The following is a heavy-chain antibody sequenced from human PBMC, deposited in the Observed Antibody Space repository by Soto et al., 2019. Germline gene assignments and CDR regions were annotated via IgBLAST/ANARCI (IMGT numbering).Heavy chain of an antibody. J-gene: IGHJ5*02. Sequence: SATLSLTCTVSGGSIRSYYWSWIRQPPGKGLEWIGYIYYSGSTNYNPSPKSRVTISVDTSKNQFSLKLSSVTAADTAVYYCARLGAYYQSLDPWGPGTLVTVSS. CDR1: GGSIRSYY. D-gene: IGHD2-21*01. CDR2: IYYSGST. CDR3: ARLGAYYQSLDP. V-gene: IGHV4-59*01.